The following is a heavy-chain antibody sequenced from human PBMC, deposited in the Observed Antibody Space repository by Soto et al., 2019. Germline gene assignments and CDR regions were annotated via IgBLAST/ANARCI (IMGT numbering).Heavy chain of an antibody. CDR3: ATLRGRAVPAAAIDY. J-gene: IGHJ4*02. Sequence: VQLLESGGGLVQPGGSLRLSCAASGFTFSSYAMSWVRQAPGKGLEWVSAISGSGGSTYYVDSVKGRFTISRDNSKNTLYLQMNSLRAEDTAVYYCATLRGRAVPAAAIDYWGQGTLVTVSS. D-gene: IGHD2-2*01. CDR1: GFTFSSYA. V-gene: IGHV3-23*01. CDR2: ISGSGGST.